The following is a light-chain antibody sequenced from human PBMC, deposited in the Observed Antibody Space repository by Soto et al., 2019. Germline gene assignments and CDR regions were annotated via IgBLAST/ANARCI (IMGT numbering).Light chain of an antibody. CDR1: QSVSSSY. CDR2: GAS. V-gene: IGKV3-20*01. Sequence: EIVLTQSPGTLSLSPGERATLSCRASQSVSSSYFAWYQQKPGQAPRLLIYGASSRATGIPDRFSGSGSGTDFTLTISRLEPEDLAVYYCHQYDESPWTFGQGTEVEIK. CDR3: HQYDESPWT. J-gene: IGKJ1*01.